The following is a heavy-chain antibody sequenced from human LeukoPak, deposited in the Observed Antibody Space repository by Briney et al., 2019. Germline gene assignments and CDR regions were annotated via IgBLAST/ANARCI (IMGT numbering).Heavy chain of an antibody. CDR2: MNPNSGNT. CDR3: ARDGYSSSWYPH. J-gene: IGHJ4*02. D-gene: IGHD6-13*01. CDR1: GYTFTSYD. V-gene: IGHV1-8*01. Sequence: ASVTVSCKASGYTFTSYDINWVRQAPGQGLEWMGWMNPNSGNTGYAQKFQGRVTMTRNTSISTAYMELSSLRSEDTAVYYCARDGYSSSWYPHRGQGTLVTVSS.